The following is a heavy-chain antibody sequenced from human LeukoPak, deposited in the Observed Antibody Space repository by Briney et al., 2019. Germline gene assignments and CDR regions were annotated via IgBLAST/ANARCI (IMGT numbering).Heavy chain of an antibody. Sequence: ASVKVSCKASGYTFTSYYMHWVRQAPGQGLEWMGIINPSGGSTSYAQKFQGGVTMTRDMSTSTVYMELSSLRSEDTAVYYCARDLRSRGYSYGPPSYWGQGTLVTVSS. CDR2: INPSGGST. CDR1: GYTFTSYY. D-gene: IGHD5-18*01. CDR3: ARDLRSRGYSYGPPSY. V-gene: IGHV1-46*01. J-gene: IGHJ4*02.